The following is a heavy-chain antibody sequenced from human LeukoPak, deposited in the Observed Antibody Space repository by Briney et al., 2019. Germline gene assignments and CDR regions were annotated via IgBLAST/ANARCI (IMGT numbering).Heavy chain of an antibody. D-gene: IGHD4-17*01. CDR1: GFTFSSYS. CDR3: AREDYGDYGSAFDI. CDR2: ISSSSSYI. V-gene: IGHV3-21*01. J-gene: IGHJ3*02. Sequence: PGGSLRLSCAASGFTFSSYSMNWARQAPGKGLEWVSSISSSSSYIYYADSVKGRFTISRDNAKNSLYLQMNSLRAEDTAVYYCAREDYGDYGSAFDIWGQGTMVTVSS.